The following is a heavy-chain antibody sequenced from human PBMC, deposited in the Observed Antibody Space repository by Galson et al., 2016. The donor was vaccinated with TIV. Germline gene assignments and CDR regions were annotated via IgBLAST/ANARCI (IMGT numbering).Heavy chain of an antibody. Sequence: QSGAEVKKPGESLKISCKVSGYSFARYWIGWVRQMPGKGPEWMGMIYPGDSHTRYSPSFRGQVTISVDKSMKTAYLQWSSLRASDSALYFCARNDFPDCGGDVYTEYFFDYWGQGTLVTVSS. V-gene: IGHV5-51*01. CDR2: IYPGDSHT. J-gene: IGHJ4*02. CDR1: GYSFARYW. CDR3: ARNDFPDCGGDVYTEYFFDY. D-gene: IGHD2-21*01.